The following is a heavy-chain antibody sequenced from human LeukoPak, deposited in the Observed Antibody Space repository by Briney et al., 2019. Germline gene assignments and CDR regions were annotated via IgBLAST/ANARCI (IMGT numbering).Heavy chain of an antibody. CDR3: ARAGMVRGGRTDYYFDY. Sequence: SETLSLTCAVYGGSFSGYYWSWIRQPPGKGLEWIGEINHSGSTNYNPSLKSRVTISVDTSKSQFSLKLSSVTAADTAVYYCARAGMVRGGRTDYYFDYWGQGTLVTVSS. J-gene: IGHJ4*02. D-gene: IGHD3-10*01. CDR2: INHSGST. CDR1: GGSFSGYY. V-gene: IGHV4-34*01.